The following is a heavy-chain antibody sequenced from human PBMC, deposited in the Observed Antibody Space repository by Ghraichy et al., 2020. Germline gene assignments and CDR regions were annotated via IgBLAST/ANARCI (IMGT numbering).Heavy chain of an antibody. CDR1: GGSITNYY. D-gene: IGHD7-27*01. V-gene: IGHV4-59*01. Sequence: SETLSLTCTVSGGSITNYYWSWIRQPPGKGLEWIGYIYNGGGTNYNPSLKSRVTISVDTSESQFSLKLSSVTAADTAVYYCARHRRANWGPDFDHWGQGTQVTVSS. J-gene: IGHJ4*02. CDR3: ARHRRANWGPDFDH. CDR2: IYNGGGT.